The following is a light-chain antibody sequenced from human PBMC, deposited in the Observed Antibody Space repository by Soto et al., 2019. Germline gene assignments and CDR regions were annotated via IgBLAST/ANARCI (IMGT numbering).Light chain of an antibody. Sequence: EVIMTQSPATLSVSPGERVTLSCRATQNIYRSLAWYQQKPGQAPRLLIYGASTRATGIADRFSGSGSGTEFTLTISSLQSEDFAVYHCQQYNNWPRTFGQGTRVEIK. CDR1: QNIYRS. J-gene: IGKJ1*01. CDR3: QQYNNWPRT. V-gene: IGKV3-15*01. CDR2: GAS.